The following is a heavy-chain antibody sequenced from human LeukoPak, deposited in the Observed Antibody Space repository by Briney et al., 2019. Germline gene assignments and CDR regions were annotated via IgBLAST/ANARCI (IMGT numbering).Heavy chain of an antibody. CDR1: GASISSSIHY. D-gene: IGHD1-1*01. CDR2: VYYSGGT. J-gene: IGHJ5*01. CDR3: ARVTTGSTTLDS. V-gene: IGHV4-39*02. Sequence: KSSETLSLTCAVSGASISSSIHYWGWVRQPPGKGLEWIGSVYYSGGTYYNPSLESRLTISVVTSNNRFSLKLKSVTAADTAVFYCARVTTGSTTLDSWGQGILVTVSS.